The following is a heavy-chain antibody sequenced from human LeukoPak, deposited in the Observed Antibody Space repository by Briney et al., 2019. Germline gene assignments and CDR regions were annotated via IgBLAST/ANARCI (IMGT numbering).Heavy chain of an antibody. D-gene: IGHD3-22*01. CDR1: GFTFSNYG. V-gene: IGHV3-48*01. CDR2: ISSNTRII. CDR3: AKAAYDSSGSWYYFDY. J-gene: IGHJ4*02. Sequence: GGSLRLACAASGFTFSNYGMNWVRQTPGKRLEWVSYISSNTRIIDYADSVKGRFTISRDNAKNTLYLQMNSLRPEDTAVYYCAKAAYDSSGSWYYFDYWGQGTLVTVSS.